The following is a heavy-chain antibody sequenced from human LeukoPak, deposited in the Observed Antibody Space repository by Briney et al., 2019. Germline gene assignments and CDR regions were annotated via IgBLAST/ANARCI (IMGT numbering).Heavy chain of an antibody. CDR1: GGSFSGYY. CDR3: ARASGGSCYSCYNWFDP. J-gene: IGHJ5*02. Sequence: PETLSLTCAVYGGSFSGYYWSWIRQPPGKGLEWIGEINHSGSTNYNPSLKSRVTISVDTSKNQFSLKLSSVTAADTAVYYCARASGGSCYSCYNWFDPWGQGTLVTVSS. V-gene: IGHV4-34*01. D-gene: IGHD2-15*01. CDR2: INHSGST.